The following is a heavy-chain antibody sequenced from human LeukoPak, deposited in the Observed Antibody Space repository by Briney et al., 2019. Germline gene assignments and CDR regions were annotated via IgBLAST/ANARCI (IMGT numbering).Heavy chain of an antibody. V-gene: IGHV3-48*01. CDR3: TNGYDFWSGYYFDY. J-gene: IGHJ4*02. Sequence: GGSLRLSCAASGFTFSSYSMNWVRQAPGKGLEWVSYISSSSSTIYYADSVKGRFTISRDNSKNTLYLQMNSLRAEDTAVYYCTNGYDFWSGYYFDYWGQGTLVTVSS. CDR2: ISSSSSTI. D-gene: IGHD3-3*01. CDR1: GFTFSSYS.